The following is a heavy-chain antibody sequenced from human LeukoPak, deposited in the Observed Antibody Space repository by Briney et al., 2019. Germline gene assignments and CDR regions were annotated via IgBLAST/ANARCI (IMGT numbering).Heavy chain of an antibody. CDR1: GFTFNTYG. CDR2: INSDGSST. Sequence: PGTSLRLSCAASGFTFNTYGMHWVRQAPGKGLVWVSRINSDGSSTSYADSVKGRFTISRDNAKNTLYLQMNSLRAEDTAVYYCARGGWFIVDYWGQGTLVTVSS. D-gene: IGHD3-10*01. V-gene: IGHV3-74*01. J-gene: IGHJ4*02. CDR3: ARGGWFIVDY.